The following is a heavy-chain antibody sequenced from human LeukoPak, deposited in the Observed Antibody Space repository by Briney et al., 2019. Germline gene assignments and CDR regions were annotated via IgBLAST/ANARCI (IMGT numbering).Heavy chain of an antibody. CDR3: ARGLGWGATIFDY. Sequence: SETPSLTCTVSGDSITSYYWTWLRQPPGKGLEGFGYMYHSGTTSNNPSLKSRVTISVDTSKTQFSLKVRSVTAADTAVYYCARGLGWGATIFDYWGQGALVTVSS. D-gene: IGHD1-26*01. CDR1: GDSITSYY. CDR2: MYHSGTT. V-gene: IGHV4-59*01. J-gene: IGHJ4*02.